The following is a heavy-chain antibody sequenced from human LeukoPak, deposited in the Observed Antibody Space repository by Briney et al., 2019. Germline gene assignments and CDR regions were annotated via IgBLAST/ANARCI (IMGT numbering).Heavy chain of an antibody. J-gene: IGHJ4*02. Sequence: PSETLSLTCTVSGGSISSYYWSWIRQPPGKGLEWIGYIYYSGSTNYNPSLKSRVTISVDTSKNQFSLKLSSVTAADTAVYYCARHAGQWLKAYFDYWGQGTLVTVSS. CDR3: ARHAGQWLKAYFDY. D-gene: IGHD6-19*01. V-gene: IGHV4-59*08. CDR1: GGSISSYY. CDR2: IYYSGST.